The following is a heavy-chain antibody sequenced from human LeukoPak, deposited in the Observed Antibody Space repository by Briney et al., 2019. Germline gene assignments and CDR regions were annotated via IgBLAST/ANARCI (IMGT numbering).Heavy chain of an antibody. CDR1: GFTFSSYW. J-gene: IGHJ3*01. Sequence: PGGSLRLSCAASGFTFSSYWMSWVRQAPGKGLEWVANIKQDGSEKNYVDSVKGRFTISRDNAENSQSLQMNSLRAEDTAVYYCARDRGYSTLDFWGQGTMVTVSS. CDR3: ARDRGYSTLDF. CDR2: IKQDGSEK. V-gene: IGHV3-7*05. D-gene: IGHD3-10*01.